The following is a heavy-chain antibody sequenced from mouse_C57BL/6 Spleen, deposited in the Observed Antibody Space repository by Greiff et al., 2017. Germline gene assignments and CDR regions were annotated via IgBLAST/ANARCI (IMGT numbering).Heavy chain of an antibody. V-gene: IGHV1-42*01. Sequence: VQLQQSGPELVKPGASVKISCKASGYSFTGYYMNWVKQSPEKSLEWIGEINPSTGGTTYNQKFKAKATLTVDKSSSTAYMQLKSLTSEDSAVYYCARYYYSSSPRYYAMDYWGQGTSVTVSS. CDR2: INPSTGGT. D-gene: IGHD1-1*01. J-gene: IGHJ4*01. CDR1: GYSFTGYY. CDR3: ARYYYSSSPRYYAMDY.